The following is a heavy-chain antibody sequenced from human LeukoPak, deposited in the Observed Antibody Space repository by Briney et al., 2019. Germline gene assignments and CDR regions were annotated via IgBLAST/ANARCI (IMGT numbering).Heavy chain of an antibody. CDR3: AKGRDYYDSSGYYEPLDS. D-gene: IGHD3-22*01. CDR1: GFTSSTYG. Sequence: GRSLRLSCAASGFTSSTYGMHWVRQAPGKGLEWVAVISYDGSDKYYGDTVKGRFTISRDNSKSTLYLQMNSLRAEDTAVYYCAKGRDYYDSSGYYEPLDSWGQGTLVTVSS. V-gene: IGHV3-30*18. CDR2: ISYDGSDK. J-gene: IGHJ5*01.